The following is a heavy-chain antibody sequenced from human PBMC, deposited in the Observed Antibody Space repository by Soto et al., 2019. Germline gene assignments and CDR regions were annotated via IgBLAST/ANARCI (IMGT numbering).Heavy chain of an antibody. CDR3: ARDRTIFGVVRGWFDP. CDR1: GCTFRRYA. CDR2: ISNRGGRT. V-gene: IGHV3-23*01. D-gene: IGHD3-3*01. Sequence: EVQLLESGGGLVQTGGSLRLSCAASGCTFRRYAMSWVRQAPGKGLEWVSGISNRGGRTYHADAVKGRFTISRDNSKNTLYLQMNSLRAEDTAVYYCARDRTIFGVVRGWFDPWGQGTLVTVSS. J-gene: IGHJ5*02.